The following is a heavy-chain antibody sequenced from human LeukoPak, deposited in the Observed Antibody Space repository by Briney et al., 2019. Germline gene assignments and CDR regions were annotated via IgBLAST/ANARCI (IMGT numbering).Heavy chain of an antibody. CDR3: ARDLVAAGWYFDL. Sequence: SETLSLTCTVSGGSISSYYWSWIRQPPGKRLEWIGYIYSSGSTNYNPSLKSRVTMSVDTSKNQFSLKLSSVTAADTAVYYCARDLVAAGWYFDLWGRGTLVTVSS. V-gene: IGHV4-59*12. J-gene: IGHJ2*01. D-gene: IGHD6-13*01. CDR2: IYSSGST. CDR1: GGSISSYY.